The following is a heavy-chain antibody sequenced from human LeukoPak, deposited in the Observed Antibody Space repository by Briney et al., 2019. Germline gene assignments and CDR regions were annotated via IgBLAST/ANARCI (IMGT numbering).Heavy chain of an antibody. CDR1: GGSFSGYY. CDR2: INHSGST. D-gene: IGHD2-15*01. J-gene: IGHJ5*02. CDR3: ARHRIVVVVAAGGLNWFDP. Sequence: SETLSLTCAVYGGSFSGYYWSWIRQPPGKGLEWIGEINHSGSTNYNPSLKSRVTISVDTSKNQFSLKLSSVTAADTAVYYCARHRIVVVVAAGGLNWFDPWGQGTLVTVSS. V-gene: IGHV4-34*01.